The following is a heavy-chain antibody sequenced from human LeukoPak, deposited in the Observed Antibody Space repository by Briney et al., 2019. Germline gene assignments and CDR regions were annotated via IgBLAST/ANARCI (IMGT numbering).Heavy chain of an antibody. CDR3: ARASWIQLWFAWDY. CDR2: ISSSGSTI. CDR1: GFTFSSYE. Sequence: GGSLRLSCAASGFTFSSYEMNWVRQAPGKGLEWVSYISSSGSTIYYADSVKGRFTISRDNAKNSLYLQMNSLRAEDAAVYYCARASWIQLWFAWDYGGQGTLVTVSS. J-gene: IGHJ4*02. V-gene: IGHV3-48*03. D-gene: IGHD5-18*01.